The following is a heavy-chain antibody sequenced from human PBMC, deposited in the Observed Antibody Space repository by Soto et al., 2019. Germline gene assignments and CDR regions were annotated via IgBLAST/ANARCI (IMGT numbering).Heavy chain of an antibody. D-gene: IGHD6-13*01. CDR1: GYAFRSYW. V-gene: IGHV5-51*01. J-gene: IGHJ6*02. CDR3: ARLAGPRQQMDYYGVDV. CDR2: IYPDDSDV. Sequence: PGESLKISCKASGYAFRSYWIGWVRQMPGRGLEWMGIIYPDDSDVTYSPSFQGQVTISVDKSIGTAYLQWNSLKASDIAVYYCARLAGPRQQMDYYGVDVWGQGTTVTVSS.